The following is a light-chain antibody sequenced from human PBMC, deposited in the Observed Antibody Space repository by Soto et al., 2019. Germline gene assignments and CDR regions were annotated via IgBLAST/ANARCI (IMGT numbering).Light chain of an antibody. CDR3: SSYTSSSTQV. CDR1: SSDVGGYNY. J-gene: IGLJ1*01. CDR2: DVS. Sequence: QSLLTQPASVSGSPGQSITISCTGTSSDVGGYNYVSWYQQHPGKAPKLMIYDVSNRPSGLSNRFSGSKSGNTASLTISGLQAEDEADYYCSSYTSSSTQVFGTGTKVTVL. V-gene: IGLV2-14*01.